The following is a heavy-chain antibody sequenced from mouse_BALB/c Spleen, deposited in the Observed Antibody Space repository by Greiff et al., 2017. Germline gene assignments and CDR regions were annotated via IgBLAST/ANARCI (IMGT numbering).Heavy chain of an antibody. D-gene: IGHD2-1*01. CDR1: GFNIKDYY. V-gene: IGHV14-1*02. Sequence: VQLQQSGAELVRPGALVKLSCKASGFNIKDYYMHWVKQRPEQGLEWIGWIDPENGNTIYDPKFQGKASITADTSSNTAYLQLSSLTSEDTAVYYCANNGNYGNYAMDYWGQGTSVTVSS. J-gene: IGHJ4*01. CDR3: ANNGNYGNYAMDY. CDR2: IDPENGNT.